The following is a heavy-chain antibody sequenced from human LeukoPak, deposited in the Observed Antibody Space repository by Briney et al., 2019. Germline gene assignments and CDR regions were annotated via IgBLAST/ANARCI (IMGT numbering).Heavy chain of an antibody. Sequence: GSSVKVSCKASGGTFSSYAISWVRQAPGQGLEWMGGIIPIFGTANYAQKFQGRVTITTDESTSTAYMELSSLRSEDTAVYYCARVLLTGYHDSSGENSFDYWGQGTLVTVSS. CDR1: GGTFSSYA. CDR3: ARVLLTGYHDSSGENSFDY. CDR2: IIPIFGTA. D-gene: IGHD3-22*01. V-gene: IGHV1-69*05. J-gene: IGHJ4*02.